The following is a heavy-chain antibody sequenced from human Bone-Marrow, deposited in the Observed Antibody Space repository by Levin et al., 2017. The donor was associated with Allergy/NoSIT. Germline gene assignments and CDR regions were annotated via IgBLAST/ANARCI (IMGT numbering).Heavy chain of an antibody. CDR3: AKYGSAREDAFDI. V-gene: IGHV3-30*18. CDR1: GFTFSSYG. Sequence: PGGSLRLSCAASGFTFSSYGMHWVRQAPGKGLEWVAVISYDGSNKYYADSVKGRFTISRDNSKNTLYLQMNSLRAEDTAVYYCAKYGSAREDAFDIWGQGTMVTVSS. D-gene: IGHD2-15*01. J-gene: IGHJ3*02. CDR2: ISYDGSNK.